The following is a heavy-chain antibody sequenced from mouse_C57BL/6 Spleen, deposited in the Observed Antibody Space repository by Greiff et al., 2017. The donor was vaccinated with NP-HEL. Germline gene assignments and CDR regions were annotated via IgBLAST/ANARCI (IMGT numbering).Heavy chain of an antibody. CDR3: TRGRGNYGAY. V-gene: IGHV14-4*01. CDR2: IDPENGDT. CDR1: GFNIKDDY. D-gene: IGHD2-1*01. Sequence: VQLKQSGAELVRPGASVKLSCTASGFNIKDDYMHWVKQRPEQGLEWIGWIDPENGDTEYASKFQGKATITADTSSNTAYLQLSSLTSEDTAVYYCTRGRGNYGAYWGQGTLVTVSA. J-gene: IGHJ3*01.